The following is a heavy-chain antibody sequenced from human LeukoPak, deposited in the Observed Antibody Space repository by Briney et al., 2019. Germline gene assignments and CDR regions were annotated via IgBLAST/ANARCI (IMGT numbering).Heavy chain of an antibody. CDR1: GFTVSSNY. CDR2: IYSGGST. J-gene: IGHJ6*02. Sequence: GGSLRLSCAASGFTVSSNYMSWVRQAPGKGLEWVSVIYSGGSTYYADSVKGRFTISRDNSKNTLYLQMNSLRAEDTAAYYCARDRRYCSGGSCYSYYYYGMDVWGQGTTVTVSS. CDR3: ARDRRYCSGGSCYSYYYYGMDV. V-gene: IGHV3-66*01. D-gene: IGHD2-15*01.